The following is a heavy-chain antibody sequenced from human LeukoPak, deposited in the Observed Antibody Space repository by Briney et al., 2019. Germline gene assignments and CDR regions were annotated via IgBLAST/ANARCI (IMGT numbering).Heavy chain of an antibody. CDR3: AKEWSGYSYGYWVYYFDY. Sequence: PGGSLRLSCAASGFTFSSYGMHWVRQAPGKGLEWVAFIRYDGSNKYYADSVKGRFTISRDNSKNTLYLQMNSLRAEDTAVYYCAKEWSGYSYGYWVYYFDYWGQGTLVTVSS. CDR1: GFTFSSYG. CDR2: IRYDGSNK. D-gene: IGHD5-18*01. J-gene: IGHJ4*02. V-gene: IGHV3-30*02.